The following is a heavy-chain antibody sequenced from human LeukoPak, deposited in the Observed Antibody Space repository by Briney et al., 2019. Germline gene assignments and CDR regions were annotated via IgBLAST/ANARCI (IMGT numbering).Heavy chain of an antibody. CDR1: GGSISSSSYY. Sequence: KPSETLSLTCTVSGGSISSSSYYWGWIRQPPGKGLEWIGSISYSGSTYYNPSLKSRVTISVDRSKNQFSLKLSSVTAADTAVYYCARVSMMVRGVIPPPWYFDLWSRGTLVTVSS. CDR3: ARVSMMVRGVIPPPWYFDL. D-gene: IGHD3-10*01. CDR2: ISYSGST. V-gene: IGHV4-39*07. J-gene: IGHJ2*01.